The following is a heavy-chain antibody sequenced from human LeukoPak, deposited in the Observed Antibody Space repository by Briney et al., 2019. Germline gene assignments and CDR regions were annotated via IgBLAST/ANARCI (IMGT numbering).Heavy chain of an antibody. D-gene: IGHD2-15*01. CDR2: INTDTGNP. CDR1: GYTSTTYA. Sequence: ASVKVSCKASGYTSTTYAMNWVRQAPGQGLEWMGWINTDTGNPTYAQGFAGRFVFSLDTSVSTAYLQISSLKAEDTAVYYCARGYCSGGSCHTLDYWGQGTLVTVSS. CDR3: ARGYCSGGSCHTLDY. V-gene: IGHV7-4-1*02. J-gene: IGHJ4*02.